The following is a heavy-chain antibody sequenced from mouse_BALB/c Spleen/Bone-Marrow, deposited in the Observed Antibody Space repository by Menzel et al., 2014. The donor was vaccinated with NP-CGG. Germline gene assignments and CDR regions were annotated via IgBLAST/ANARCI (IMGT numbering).Heavy chain of an antibody. Sequence: VQLQQSGPELVKPGASVKMSCKASGYTFTSYIMHWVRQKPGQGLEWIGYIHPYNDDSKFNEKFEGKATLTSDKSSNTAYMELSSLTSEGSAVYYCARWGRYDWYFDVWGAGTTVTVSP. J-gene: IGHJ1*01. CDR1: GYTFTSYI. D-gene: IGHD2-14*01. CDR3: ARWGRYDWYFDV. V-gene: IGHV1-14*01. CDR2: IHPYNDDS.